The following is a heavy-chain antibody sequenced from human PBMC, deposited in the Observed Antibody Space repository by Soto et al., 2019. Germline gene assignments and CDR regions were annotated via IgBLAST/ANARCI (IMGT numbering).Heavy chain of an antibody. Sequence: PGGSLRLSCAASGFTVSSNYMSWVRQAPGKGLEWVSVIYSGGSTYYADSVKGRFTISRDNSKNTLYLQMNSLRAEDTAVYYCARDRMVRGVIIIRMDVWGQGTTVTVSS. J-gene: IGHJ6*02. CDR3: ARDRMVRGVIIIRMDV. CDR2: IYSGGST. CDR1: GFTVSSNY. D-gene: IGHD3-10*01. V-gene: IGHV3-53*01.